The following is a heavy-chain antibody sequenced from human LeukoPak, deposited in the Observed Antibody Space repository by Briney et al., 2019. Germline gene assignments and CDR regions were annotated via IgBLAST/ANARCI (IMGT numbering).Heavy chain of an antibody. V-gene: IGHV1-46*01. Sequence: ASVRVSCKASGYTFTSYYMHWVRQAPGQGLEWMGIINPSGGSTSYAQKFQGRVTMTRDTSTSTVYMELSSLRSEDTAVYYCAADPARNYDFWSAYPPYYYYGMDVWGQGTTVTVSS. CDR1: GYTFTSYY. J-gene: IGHJ6*02. CDR2: INPSGGST. CDR3: AADPARNYDFWSAYPPYYYYGMDV. D-gene: IGHD3-3*01.